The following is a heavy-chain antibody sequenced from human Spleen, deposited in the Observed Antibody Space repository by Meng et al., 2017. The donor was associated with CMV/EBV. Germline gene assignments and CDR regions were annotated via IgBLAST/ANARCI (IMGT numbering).Heavy chain of an antibody. CDR3: SKDAGGEIMWDD. V-gene: IGHV3-53*01. J-gene: IGHJ4*02. CDR1: GFTVSTNY. CDR2: IYNDDGSNT. D-gene: IGHD7-27*01. Sequence: GESLKISCAASGFTVSTNYMSWVRQAPGKGMVWVSSIYNDDGSNTHYADSVEGRFTISRDNSKNTLYLEMNSLRVEDTAEYFCSKDAGGEIMWDDWSQGTLVTVSS.